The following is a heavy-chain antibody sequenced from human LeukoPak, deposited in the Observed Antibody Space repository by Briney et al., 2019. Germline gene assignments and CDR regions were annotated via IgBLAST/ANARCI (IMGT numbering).Heavy chain of an antibody. V-gene: IGHV4-34*01. Sequence: SETLSLTCAVYGGSFSGYYWSWIRQPPGKGLEWIGEISHSGSTNYNPSLKSRVAISVDTSKNQFSLKLSSVTAADTAVYYCARGRATYDFWSGQKIDYWGQGTLVTVSS. CDR2: ISHSGST. CDR1: GGSFSGYY. D-gene: IGHD3-3*01. CDR3: ARGRATYDFWSGQKIDY. J-gene: IGHJ4*02.